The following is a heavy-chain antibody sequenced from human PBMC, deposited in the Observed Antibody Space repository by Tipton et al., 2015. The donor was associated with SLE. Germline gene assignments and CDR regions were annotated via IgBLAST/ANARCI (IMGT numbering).Heavy chain of an antibody. CDR2: LYYTGIT. D-gene: IGHD2-2*01. CDR1: GGSISGHC. Sequence: LRLSCTVSGGSISGHCWSWIRQPPGRGLEWIGYLYYTGITDYNPSLKSRVTISVDTSKNQFSLKLRSVTAADTAVYFCARYYCTTTRCYYFDYWGQGRLVTVSS. J-gene: IGHJ4*02. CDR3: ARYYCTTTRCYYFDY. V-gene: IGHV4-59*11.